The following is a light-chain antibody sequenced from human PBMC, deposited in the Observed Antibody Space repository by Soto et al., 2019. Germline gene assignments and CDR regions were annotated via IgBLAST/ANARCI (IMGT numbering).Light chain of an antibody. J-gene: IGKJ1*01. Sequence: DIQMTQSPSTLSASVGDRVTITCRASQSISSWLAWYQQKPGKAPKLLIYKASSLESGVPSRFSGSGSGTEFTLTISSLQPDDFATFYCQQYSLYPWTFGQGTKVEIK. CDR2: KAS. CDR3: QQYSLYPWT. CDR1: QSISSW. V-gene: IGKV1-5*03.